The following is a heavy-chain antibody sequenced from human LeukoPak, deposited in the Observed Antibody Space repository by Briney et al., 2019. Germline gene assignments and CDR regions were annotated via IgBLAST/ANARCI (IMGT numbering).Heavy chain of an antibody. J-gene: IGHJ4*02. CDR3: ARDLIYSGNTYFDY. Sequence: ASVKVSCKASGYTFTSYGISWVRQAPGQGLEWMGWISAYNGNTNYAQKLQGRVTMTTDTSTSTAYMELRSLRSDDTAVYYCARDLIYSGNTYFDYWGQGTLVTVSS. V-gene: IGHV1-18*01. CDR1: GYTFTSYG. D-gene: IGHD4-23*01. CDR2: ISAYNGNT.